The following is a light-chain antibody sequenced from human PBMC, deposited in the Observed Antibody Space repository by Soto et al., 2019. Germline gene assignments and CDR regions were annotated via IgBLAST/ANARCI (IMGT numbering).Light chain of an antibody. CDR1: QNISTN. CDR2: SAS. CDR3: HHFNTWPPKA. J-gene: IGKJ1*01. Sequence: DKVMTHSPATLSVSPGERATLSFSASQNISTNLAWYQQKPGQAPRLLLLSASSRLSDIPARFSGSGSGTEFTLTISGLQSEDVAVYYCHHFNTWPPKAFGQGTKVDI. V-gene: IGKV3-15*01.